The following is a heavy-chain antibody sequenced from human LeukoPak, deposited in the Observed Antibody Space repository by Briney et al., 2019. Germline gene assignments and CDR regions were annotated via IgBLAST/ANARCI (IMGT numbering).Heavy chain of an antibody. CDR2: IYYSGST. CDR1: GDSISSYY. Sequence: PWETLSLTCTVSGDSISSYYWSWIRQPTGKGLEWIGYIYYSGSTNYNPSLKSRVTISVDTSKNQFSLRLSSVTAADTAVYYCARVNYYDSSGTDYWGQGTLVTVSS. D-gene: IGHD3-22*01. V-gene: IGHV4-59*01. CDR3: ARVNYYDSSGTDY. J-gene: IGHJ4*02.